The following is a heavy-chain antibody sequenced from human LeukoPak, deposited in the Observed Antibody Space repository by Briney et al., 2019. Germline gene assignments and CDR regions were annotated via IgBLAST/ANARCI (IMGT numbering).Heavy chain of an antibody. V-gene: IGHV3-21*01. Sequence: GGSLRLSCAASGFTFSSYSMNWVRQAPGKGLEWVSSISSSSRYIYYADSVKDRFTISRDNAENSLYLQMNCLRAEEPAVYCWARFKSVHPPYYVDYCGPGTLFTVSS. CDR3: ARFKSVHPPYYVDY. CDR1: GFTFSSYS. CDR2: ISSSSRYI. J-gene: IGHJ4*02.